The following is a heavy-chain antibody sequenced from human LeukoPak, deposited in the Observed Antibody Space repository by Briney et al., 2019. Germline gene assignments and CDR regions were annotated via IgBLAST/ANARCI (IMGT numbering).Heavy chain of an antibody. J-gene: IGHJ5*02. CDR1: GGSFSGYY. V-gene: IGHV4-34*01. D-gene: IGHD3-10*01. CDR2: INHSGST. CDR3: ARHATLLLWFGELSNWFDP. Sequence: SETLSLTCAVYGGSFSGYYWSWIRQPPGKGLEWIGEINHSGSTNYNPSLKSRVTISVDTSKNQFSLKLSSVTAADTAVYYCARHATLLLWFGELSNWFDPWGQGTLVTVSS.